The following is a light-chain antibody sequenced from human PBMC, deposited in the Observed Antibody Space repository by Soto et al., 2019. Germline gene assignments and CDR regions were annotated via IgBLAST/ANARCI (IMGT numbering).Light chain of an antibody. CDR1: SSDVGGYNY. CDR3: SSYAGSNKSV. J-gene: IGLJ1*01. Sequence: QSALTQPPSASGSRGQSVTISCTGTSSDVGGYNYVSWYQQHPGKAPKLIIYEVSKRPSGVPDRFSGSKSDNTASLTVSGLQAEDEADYYCSSYAGSNKSVFGTGTKLTVL. CDR2: EVS. V-gene: IGLV2-8*01.